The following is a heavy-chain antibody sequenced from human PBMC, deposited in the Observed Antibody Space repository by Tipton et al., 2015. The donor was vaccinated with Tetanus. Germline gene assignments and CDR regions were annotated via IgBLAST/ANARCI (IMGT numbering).Heavy chain of an antibody. J-gene: IGHJ6*02. CDR3: ATSLDVYYYYGVDV. V-gene: IGHV4-34*08. Sequence: LRLSCAASGFTFSSYWMSWVRQAPGKGLEWVGEINHSGSTNYNPSLKSRVTISIDTSKNHFSLKLSSVTAADTAVYYCATSLDVYYYYGVDVWGQGTTVTVSS. CDR2: INHSGST. D-gene: IGHD3-16*01. CDR1: GFTFSSYW.